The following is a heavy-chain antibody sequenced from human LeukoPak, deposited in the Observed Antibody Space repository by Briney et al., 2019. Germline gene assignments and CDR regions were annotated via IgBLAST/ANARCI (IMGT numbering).Heavy chain of an antibody. Sequence: GGSLRLSCAASGFSFSDYYINWIRQAPGKGLEWVSYISYGGGTKHYADSVKGRFTVSRDNAKNSVILQMNSLRDEDTAVYYCVRGGQCSGGSCYADYLYYYMDVWGNGTTVTVSS. D-gene: IGHD2-15*01. J-gene: IGHJ6*03. V-gene: IGHV3-11*04. CDR1: GFSFSDYY. CDR3: VRGGQCSGGSCYADYLYYYMDV. CDR2: ISYGGGTK.